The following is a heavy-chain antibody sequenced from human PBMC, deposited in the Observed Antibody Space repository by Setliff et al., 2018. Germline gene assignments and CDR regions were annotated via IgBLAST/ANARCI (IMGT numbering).Heavy chain of an antibody. CDR3: AKMAGGFYYYMHV. Sequence: GGSLRLSCAASGFTFSSFAMSWVRQAPGKGLEWVSVLYSTDSSTYYADSVKGRFTISRDNSKNTLYLQMSSLRAEDTAVYYCAKMAGGFYYYMHVWGKGTTVTVSS. CDR1: GFTFSSFA. V-gene: IGHV3-23*03. D-gene: IGHD5-12*01. J-gene: IGHJ6*03. CDR2: LYSTDSST.